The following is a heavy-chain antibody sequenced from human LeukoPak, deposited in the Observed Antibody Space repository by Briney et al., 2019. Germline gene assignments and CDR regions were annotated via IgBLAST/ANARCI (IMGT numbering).Heavy chain of an antibody. V-gene: IGHV3-21*01. D-gene: IGHD5-18*01. CDR2: ISSSSSYI. CDR3: ARGDSYGSCFDY. CDR1: RFTFSSYS. J-gene: IGHJ4*02. Sequence: GGPLRLSCAASRFTFSSYSMNWVRQAPGKGLEWVSSISSSSSYIYYADSVKGRFTISRDNAKNSLYLQMNSLRAEDTAVYYCARGDSYGSCFDYWGQGTLVTVSS.